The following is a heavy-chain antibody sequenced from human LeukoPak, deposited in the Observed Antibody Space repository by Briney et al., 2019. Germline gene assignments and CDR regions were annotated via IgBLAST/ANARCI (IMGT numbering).Heavy chain of an antibody. J-gene: IGHJ4*02. V-gene: IGHV3-74*01. D-gene: IGHD4-23*01. CDR1: GFTFSSYW. Sequence: QPGGSLRLSCAASGFTFSSYWMHWVRQAPGKGLVWVSRINSDGRNTNYADSVKGRFTISRDNSKNTLYLQMNSLRVEDTALYHCAKGGHDYGGRFEYWGQGTLVTVSS. CDR3: AKGGHDYGGRFEY. CDR2: INSDGRNT.